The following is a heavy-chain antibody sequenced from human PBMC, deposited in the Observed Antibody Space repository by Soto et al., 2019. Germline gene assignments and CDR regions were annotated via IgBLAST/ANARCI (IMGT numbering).Heavy chain of an antibody. D-gene: IGHD6-13*01. Sequence: QLQLQESGSGLVKPSQTLSLTCAVSGGSISSGGYSWSWIRQPPGKGLEWIGYIYHSGSSYYNPSLKSRVTISVDRNKNQFSLQLSSVTAADTAVYYCASTGYSSSWYVYWGQGTLVTVSS. J-gene: IGHJ4*02. V-gene: IGHV4-30-2*01. CDR1: GGSISSGGYS. CDR2: IYHSGSS. CDR3: ASTGYSSSWYVY.